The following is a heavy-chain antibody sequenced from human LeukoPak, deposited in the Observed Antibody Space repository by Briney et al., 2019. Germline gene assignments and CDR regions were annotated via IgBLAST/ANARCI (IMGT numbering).Heavy chain of an antibody. D-gene: IGHD6-13*01. CDR1: GYTFTGYY. CDR2: INPNSGGT. Sequence: ASVKVSCKASGYTFTGYYMHWVRQAPGQGLEWMGWINPNSGGTNYAQKFQGRVTMTRDTSISTAYMELSRLRSDDTAVYYCARDDLAAAGTISRKVDPGGGYYYYGMDVWGQGTTVTVSS. CDR3: ARDDLAAAGTISRKVDPGGGYYYYGMDV. V-gene: IGHV1-2*02. J-gene: IGHJ6*02.